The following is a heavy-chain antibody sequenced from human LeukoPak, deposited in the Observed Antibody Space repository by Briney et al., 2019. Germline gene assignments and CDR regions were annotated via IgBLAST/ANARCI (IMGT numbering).Heavy chain of an antibody. CDR3: ARDLYYDILTGYYSHYYYYMDV. V-gene: IGHV1-69*04. CDR2: IIPILGIA. Sequence: SVKVSCKASGGTFSSYTISWVRQAPGQGLEWMGRIIPILGIANYAQKFQGRVTITADKSTSTAYMELSSLRSEDTAVYYCARDLYYDILTGYYSHYYYYMDVWGKGTTVTVPS. D-gene: IGHD3-9*01. J-gene: IGHJ6*03. CDR1: GGTFSSYT.